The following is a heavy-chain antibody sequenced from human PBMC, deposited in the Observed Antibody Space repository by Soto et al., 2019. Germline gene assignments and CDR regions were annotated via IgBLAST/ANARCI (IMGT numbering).Heavy chain of an antibody. D-gene: IGHD2-8*02. CDR2: INPNSGGT. J-gene: IGHJ6*02. CDR1: GYTFTGYY. V-gene: IGHV1-2*04. Sequence: QVQLVQSGAEVKKPGASVKVSCKDSGYTFTGYYMLWVRQAPGQGLEWMGWINPNSGGTNYAQKFQGWVTMTRDTSTSTAYKELSRLGSDETAVDYCARGRPTPWWSPYYYYGMDVWRQGITVTFSS. CDR3: ARGRPTPWWSPYYYYGMDV.